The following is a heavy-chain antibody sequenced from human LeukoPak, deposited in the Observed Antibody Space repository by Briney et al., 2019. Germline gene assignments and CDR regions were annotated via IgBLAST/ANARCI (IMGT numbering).Heavy chain of an antibody. D-gene: IGHD1-26*01. V-gene: IGHV1-8*01. J-gene: IGHJ4*02. CDR3: ARGPIYPKSGDYPNYYFDY. Sequence: ASVKVSCKASGYTFTYYDINWVRQATGQGLEWMGWMNPNSGVTGYAQKFQGRVSMTRDTSVSTAYMELSSLRSEDTAVYFCARGPIYPKSGDYPNYYFDYWGQGTLVTVSS. CDR2: MNPNSGVT. CDR1: GYTFTYYD.